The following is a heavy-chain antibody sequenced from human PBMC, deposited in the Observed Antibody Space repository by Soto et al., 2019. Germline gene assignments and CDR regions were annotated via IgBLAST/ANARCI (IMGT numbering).Heavy chain of an antibody. J-gene: IGHJ4*02. CDR2: VSVYNDDT. V-gene: IGHV1-18*01. CDR3: ARTCRSGGSCYHEY. Sequence: GASVKFSCKASGYTFSSFGINWVRHAPGQGLEWVGWVSVYNDDTKYAQNFQGRVSLTTDTSTSTTYMEVGRLRSDDTAVYCCARTCRSGGSCYHEYWGEGTLVTVSS. CDR1: GYTFSSFG. D-gene: IGHD2-15*01.